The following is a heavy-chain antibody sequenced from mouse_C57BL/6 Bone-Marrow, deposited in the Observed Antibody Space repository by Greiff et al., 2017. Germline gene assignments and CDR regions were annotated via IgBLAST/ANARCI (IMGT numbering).Heavy chain of an antibody. CDR3: ASSGMAMDY. Sequence: VHLVESGAELARPGASVKLSCKASGYTFTSYWMHWVKQRPGQGLEWIGNINPSNGGTNYNEKFKSKATLTVDKSSSTAYMQLSSLTSEDSAVYYCASSGMAMDYWGQGTSVTVSS. CDR1: GYTFTSYW. D-gene: IGHD3-2*02. CDR2: INPSNGGT. V-gene: IGHV1-53*01. J-gene: IGHJ4*01.